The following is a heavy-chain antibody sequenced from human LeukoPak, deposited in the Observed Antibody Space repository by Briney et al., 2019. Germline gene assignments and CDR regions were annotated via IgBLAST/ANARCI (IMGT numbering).Heavy chain of an antibody. V-gene: IGHV3-74*01. Sequence: GGSLRLSCAASGFTFSSYWVHWVRQAPGKGLVWVSRINSDGSSTSYADSVKGRFTISRDNAKNTLYVQMNSLRAEDTAVYYCAKEGYSRGYYSYYYMDVWGKGTTVTVSS. CDR2: INSDGSST. CDR1: GFTFSSYW. D-gene: IGHD6-13*01. J-gene: IGHJ6*03. CDR3: AKEGYSRGYYSYYYMDV.